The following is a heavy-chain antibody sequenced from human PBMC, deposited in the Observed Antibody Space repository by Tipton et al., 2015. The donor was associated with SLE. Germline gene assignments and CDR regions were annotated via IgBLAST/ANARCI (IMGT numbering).Heavy chain of an antibody. V-gene: IGHV3-48*03. CDR3: ARGGFDHAFDL. Sequence: SLRLSCAASGFTFSSYEMTWVRQAPGKGLEWVSYISASGSDIHYADSVKGRFTTSRDNAKNTLYLQMNSLGAEDTSVFFCARGGFDHAFDLWGHGTLVAVSS. D-gene: IGHD1-14*01. CDR2: ISASGSDI. CDR1: GFTFSSYE. J-gene: IGHJ4*01.